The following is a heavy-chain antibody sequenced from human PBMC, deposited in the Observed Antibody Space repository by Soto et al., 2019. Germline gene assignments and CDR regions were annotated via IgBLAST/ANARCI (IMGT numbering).Heavy chain of an antibody. V-gene: IGHV3-48*03. CDR1: GFTFSNFE. CDR3: DRGRGLSGTYYGFDY. J-gene: IGHJ4*02. D-gene: IGHD1-26*01. CDR2: LDSRATTI. Sequence: PGGSLSLSCAASGFTFSNFEMNWVRQAPGKGLEWVSYLDSRATTIHYADSVKGRFTISRDNARNSLYLQMNSLRVEDTAVYYCDRGRGLSGTYYGFDYWGQGSLVTVSS.